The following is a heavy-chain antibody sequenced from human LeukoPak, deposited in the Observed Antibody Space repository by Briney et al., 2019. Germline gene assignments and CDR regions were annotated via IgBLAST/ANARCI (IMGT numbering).Heavy chain of an antibody. Sequence: PGGSLRLSCAASGFTFSSYGMSWVRQAPGKGLEWVSAISGSGGSTCYADSVKGRFTISRDNSKNTLYLQMNSLRAEDTAVYYCAKEFYYGSGSYYTFDYWGQGTLVTVSS. CDR1: GFTFSSYG. CDR2: ISGSGGST. J-gene: IGHJ4*02. CDR3: AKEFYYGSGSYYTFDY. V-gene: IGHV3-23*01. D-gene: IGHD3-10*01.